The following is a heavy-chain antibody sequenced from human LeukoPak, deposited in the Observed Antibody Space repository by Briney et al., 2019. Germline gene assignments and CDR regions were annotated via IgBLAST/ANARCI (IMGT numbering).Heavy chain of an antibody. CDR2: IIPIFGTA. J-gene: IGHJ4*02. CDR3: AREYSGYDRGIDY. D-gene: IGHD5-12*01. V-gene: IGHV1-69*01. CDR1: GGTFSSYA. Sequence: SVKVSCKASGGTFSSYAISWVRQAPGQGLKWMGGIIPIFGTANYAQKFQGRVTITADESTSTAYMELSSLRSEDTAAYYCAREYSGYDRGIDYWGQGTLVTVSS.